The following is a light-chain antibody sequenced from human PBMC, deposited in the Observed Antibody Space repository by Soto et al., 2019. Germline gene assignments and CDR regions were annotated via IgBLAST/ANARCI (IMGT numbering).Light chain of an antibody. Sequence: PGERATLSCRASQNIKTYLAWYQQKPGQAPRLLIYDASKRATGIPARFSGSGSGTYFTLAISSLEPEDFAIYYCQHRSTPFTFGPGTTVDIK. CDR1: QNIKTY. CDR2: DAS. CDR3: QHRSTPFT. V-gene: IGKV3-11*01. J-gene: IGKJ3*01.